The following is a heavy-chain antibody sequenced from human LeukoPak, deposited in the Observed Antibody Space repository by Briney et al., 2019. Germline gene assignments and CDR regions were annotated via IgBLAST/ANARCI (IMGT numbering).Heavy chain of an antibody. J-gene: IGHJ3*02. V-gene: IGHV3-11*04. CDR2: ISSSGSTI. D-gene: IGHD6-6*01. CDR3: ARVSGSSSFSDAFDI. CDR1: GFTFSDYY. Sequence: PGGSLRLSCAASGFTFSDYYMSWIRQAPGKGLEWVSYISSSGSTIYYADSVKGRFTISRDNAKNSLYLQMNSLRAEDTAVYYCARVSGSSSFSDAFDIWGQGTMVTVSS.